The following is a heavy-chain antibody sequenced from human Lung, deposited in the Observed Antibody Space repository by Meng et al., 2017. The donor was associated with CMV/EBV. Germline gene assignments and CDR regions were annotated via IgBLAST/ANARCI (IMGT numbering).Heavy chain of an antibody. J-gene: IGHJ4*02. Sequence: GGSXRLXCAASGFIFSTYGMHWVRQAPGKGLEWVAFIRYDESNKYYADSVKGRFTISRDNSKNTLYLQMNSLRAEDTAVYYCAKWGSGSYFDSWGQGTLVTVSS. CDR2: IRYDESNK. V-gene: IGHV3-30*02. CDR3: AKWGSGSYFDS. D-gene: IGHD1-26*01. CDR1: GFIFSTYG.